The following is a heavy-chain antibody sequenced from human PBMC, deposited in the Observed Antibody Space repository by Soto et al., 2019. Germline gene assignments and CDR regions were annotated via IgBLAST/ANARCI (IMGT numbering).Heavy chain of an antibody. CDR3: AREEGSSSWYVSHYYYGMDV. D-gene: IGHD6-13*01. Sequence: LRLSCAASGFTFSDYYMSWIRQAPGKGLEWVSYISSSSSTIYYADSVKGRFTISRDNAKNSLYLQMNSLRDEDTAVYYCAREEGSSSWYVSHYYYGMDVWGQGTTVTVSS. CDR1: GFTFSDYY. CDR2: ISSSSSTI. J-gene: IGHJ6*02. V-gene: IGHV3-11*04.